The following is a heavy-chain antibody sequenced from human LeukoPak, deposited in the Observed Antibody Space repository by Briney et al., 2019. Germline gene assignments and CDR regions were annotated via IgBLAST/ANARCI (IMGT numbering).Heavy chain of an antibody. J-gene: IGHJ4*02. CDR2: IIPIFGTA. CDR3: ASSLTIFGVVAPRY. Sequence: SVKVSCKASGGTFSSYAISWVRQAPGQGLEWMGRIIPIFGTANYAQKFQGRVTITTDESTSTAYMELSSLRSEDTAVYYCASSLTIFGVVAPRYWGQGTLVTVSS. CDR1: GGTFSSYA. D-gene: IGHD3-3*01. V-gene: IGHV1-69*05.